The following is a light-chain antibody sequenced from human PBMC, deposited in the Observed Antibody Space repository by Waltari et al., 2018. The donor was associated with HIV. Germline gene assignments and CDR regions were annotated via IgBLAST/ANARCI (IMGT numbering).Light chain of an antibody. CDR3: QSADSSGTYVV. CDR1: GLPKQY. CDR2: KDT. V-gene: IGLV3-25*03. Sequence: SYELTQPPSVSVSPGQTARISCSGDGLPKQYADWYQQKEGQAPVLVRYKDTERPSGIPERFSGSSSGTTVTLTISGVQPDDEADYYCQSADSSGTYVVFGGGTKVAVL. J-gene: IGLJ2*01.